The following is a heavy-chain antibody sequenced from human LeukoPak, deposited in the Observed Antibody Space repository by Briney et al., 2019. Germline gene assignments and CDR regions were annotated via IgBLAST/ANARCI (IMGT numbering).Heavy chain of an antibody. D-gene: IGHD2-2*01. Sequence: SETLSLTCTVSGGSISSSSYYWGWIRQPPGKGLEWIGSIYYSGSNYYNPSLKSRVTISVDTSKNQFSLKLSSVTAADTAVYYCASRPVVPAATYNWFDPWGQGTLVTVSS. CDR3: ASRPVVPAATYNWFDP. CDR2: IYYSGSN. CDR1: GGSISSSSYY. J-gene: IGHJ5*02. V-gene: IGHV4-39*01.